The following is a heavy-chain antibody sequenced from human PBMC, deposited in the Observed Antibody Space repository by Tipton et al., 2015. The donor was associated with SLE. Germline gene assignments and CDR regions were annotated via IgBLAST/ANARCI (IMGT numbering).Heavy chain of an antibody. CDR2: IYTSGST. CDR1: GGSISSYY. CDR3: ARDPSDFWSGYFVFDI. V-gene: IGHV4-4*07. D-gene: IGHD3-3*01. Sequence: TLSLTCPVSGGSISSYYWSWIRQPAGKGLEWIGRIYTSGSTNYNPSLKSRVTMSVDTSKNQFSLKLSSVTAADTAVYYCARDPSDFWSGYFVFDIWGQGTMVTVSS. J-gene: IGHJ3*02.